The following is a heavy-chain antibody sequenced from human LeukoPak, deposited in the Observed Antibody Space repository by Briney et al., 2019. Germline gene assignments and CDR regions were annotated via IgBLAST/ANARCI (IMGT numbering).Heavy chain of an antibody. Sequence: PGGSLRLSCAASGFTFSSYEVNWVRQAPGKGLEWVSYISSSGFTTYYADSVEGRFTISRDNAENSLYLQMNSLRAEDTALYYCARDAGMVVAPHPDFDYWGQGTLVTVSS. CDR1: GFTFSSYE. CDR2: ISSSGFTT. D-gene: IGHD3-22*01. CDR3: ARDAGMVVAPHPDFDY. J-gene: IGHJ4*02. V-gene: IGHV3-48*03.